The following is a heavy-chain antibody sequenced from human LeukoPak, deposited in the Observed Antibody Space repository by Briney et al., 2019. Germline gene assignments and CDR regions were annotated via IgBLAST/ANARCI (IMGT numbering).Heavy chain of an antibody. CDR1: GLTFSSYG. D-gene: IGHD6-13*01. J-gene: IGHJ5*02. CDR3: AKDSSSRARGWFDP. V-gene: IGHV3-30*18. CDR2: ISYDGSNK. Sequence: GGSLRLSCAASGLTFSSYGMHWVRQAPGKGLEWVAVISYDGSNKYYADSVKGRFTISRDNSKNTLYLQMNSLRAEDTAVYYCAKDSSSRARGWFDPWGQGTLVTVSS.